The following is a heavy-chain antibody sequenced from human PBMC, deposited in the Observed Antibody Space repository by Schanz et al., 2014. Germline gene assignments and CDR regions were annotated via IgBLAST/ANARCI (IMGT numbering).Heavy chain of an antibody. J-gene: IGHJ4*02. CDR3: ARGIGGYGANNYFDY. CDR1: GYTFTTYA. V-gene: IGHV1-18*01. Sequence: QVQLVQSGAEVKKPGASVKVSCKASGYTFTTYAMSWVRQAPGQGLEWVGWISVYNHNKEYDQKFQGRVTMTTDTSTSTAYMELRSLRSDDTAVYYCARGIGGYGANNYFDYWGQGTLVTVSS. CDR2: ISVYNHNK. D-gene: IGHD5-12*01.